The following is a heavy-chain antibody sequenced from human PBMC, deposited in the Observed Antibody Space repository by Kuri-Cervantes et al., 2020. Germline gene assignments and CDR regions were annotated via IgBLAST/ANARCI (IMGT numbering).Heavy chain of an antibody. CDR2: IYYSGST. CDR3: AREYYYDSSGYYSAFDI. CDR1: GGSISSGDYY. V-gene: IGHV4-61*08. D-gene: IGHD3-22*01. Sequence: SETLSLTCTVSGGSISSGDYYWSWIRQPPGKGLEWIGYIYYSGSTYYNPSLKSRVTISVDTPKNQFSLKLSSVTAADTAVYYCAREYYYDSSGYYSAFDIWGQGTMVTVSS. J-gene: IGHJ3*02.